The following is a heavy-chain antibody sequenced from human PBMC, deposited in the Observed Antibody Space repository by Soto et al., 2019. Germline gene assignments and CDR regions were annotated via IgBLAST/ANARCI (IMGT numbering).Heavy chain of an antibody. CDR3: ARGGHVVVVTAALDY. V-gene: IGHV1-46*01. Sequence: QVQLMQSGAEVKKPGASVKVSCKASGDTFTDYYIHWVRQAPVPGLERVGTVNPSGGHTTYAQHFLGRVTMTRDTSTSTLYMELTRLTSDDTAVYYCARGGHVVVVTAALDYWGQGTLVTVSS. D-gene: IGHD2-21*02. CDR1: GDTFTDYY. J-gene: IGHJ4*02. CDR2: VNPSGGHT.